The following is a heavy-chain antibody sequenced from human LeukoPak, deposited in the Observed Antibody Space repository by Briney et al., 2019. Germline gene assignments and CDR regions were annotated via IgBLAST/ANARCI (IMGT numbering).Heavy chain of an antibody. V-gene: IGHV4-59*11. CDR1: GGSLSGHF. CDR2: IHSSGST. J-gene: IGHJ4*02. Sequence: SEPLSLTCTFSGGSLSGHFWSWFRRPPGKGLEDIGYIHSSGSTNYNPSYKSRVTVSLEMSKNQFSLSLSSVTAADTAVYYCARDPGDTDWYNFDSWGQGILVTVSS. D-gene: IGHD3-9*01. CDR3: ARDPGDTDWYNFDS.